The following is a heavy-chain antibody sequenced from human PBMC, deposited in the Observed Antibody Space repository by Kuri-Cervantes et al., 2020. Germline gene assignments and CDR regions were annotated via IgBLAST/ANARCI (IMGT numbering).Heavy chain of an antibody. V-gene: IGHV3-30-3*01. D-gene: IGHD1-26*01. CDR3: AREDGGSI. CDR1: GFTFSSYA. Sequence: GESLKISCAASGFTFSSYAMHWVRQAPGKGLEWVAVISYDGSNKYYADSVKGRFTISRDNSKNTLYPQMNSLRAEDTAVYYCAREDGGSIWGQGTLVTVSS. CDR2: ISYDGSNK. J-gene: IGHJ4*02.